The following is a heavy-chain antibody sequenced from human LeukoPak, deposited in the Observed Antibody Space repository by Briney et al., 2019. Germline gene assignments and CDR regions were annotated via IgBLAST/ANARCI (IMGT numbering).Heavy chain of an antibody. D-gene: IGHD1-26*01. CDR1: GGSFSNYY. J-gene: IGHJ4*02. V-gene: IGHV4-34*01. Sequence: SETLSLTCAVFGGSFSNYYLHWIRQPPGKGLEWIGEIDHSGRTKYNPSLKSRVTISLDTSKNQFSLNLSSVTDTAVYYCVIFIVGTSTTDYWGQGTLVTVSS. CDR2: IDHSGRT. CDR3: VIFIVGTSTTDY.